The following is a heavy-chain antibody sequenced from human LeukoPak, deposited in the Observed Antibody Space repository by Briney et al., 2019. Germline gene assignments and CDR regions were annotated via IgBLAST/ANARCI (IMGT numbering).Heavy chain of an antibody. V-gene: IGHV3-7*01. Sequence: GGSLRLSCAASGFTFSSYWMSCVRQAPGKGLEWVANIKQGGSEKYYVDSVKGRFTISRDNAKNSLYLQMNSLRAEDTAVYYCARIYPYSSSWYAYYFDYWGQGTLVTVSS. J-gene: IGHJ4*02. CDR2: IKQGGSEK. D-gene: IGHD6-13*01. CDR1: GFTFSSYW. CDR3: ARIYPYSSSWYAYYFDY.